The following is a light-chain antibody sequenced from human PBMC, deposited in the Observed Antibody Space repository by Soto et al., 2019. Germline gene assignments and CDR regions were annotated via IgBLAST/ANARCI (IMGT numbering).Light chain of an antibody. CDR1: ESVSSSF. J-gene: IGKJ1*01. V-gene: IGKV3-20*01. Sequence: ENVLTQSPGTLSLSPGERATLSCRASESVSSSFLAWYQQRLGQAPRLLIYGASSRATGIPDRFSGSGSGTDFTLTISRLEPEDFAVYYCQQYDNWPRTFGQGTKVDIK. CDR3: QQYDNWPRT. CDR2: GAS.